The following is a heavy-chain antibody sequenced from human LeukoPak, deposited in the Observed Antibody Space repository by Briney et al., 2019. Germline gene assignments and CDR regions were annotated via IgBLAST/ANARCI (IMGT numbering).Heavy chain of an antibody. CDR2: AYYSGRT. V-gene: IGHV4-59*01. Sequence: PSETLSLTCTVSGDSISSYCWNWIRQAPGKGLEWIGFAYYSGRTNYNPSLKSRVTMSVDTSKSQVSLKLTSVTAAATAVYYCARVMVRGVIGNGMDVWGQGTTVTVSS. D-gene: IGHD3-10*01. CDR1: GDSISSYC. CDR3: ARVMVRGVIGNGMDV. J-gene: IGHJ6*02.